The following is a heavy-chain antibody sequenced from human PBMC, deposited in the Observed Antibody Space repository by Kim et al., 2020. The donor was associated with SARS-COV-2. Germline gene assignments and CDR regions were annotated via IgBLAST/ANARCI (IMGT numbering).Heavy chain of an antibody. CDR2: INSDGSST. D-gene: IGHD1-26*01. CDR3: ARGYSGSYRIDY. J-gene: IGHJ4*02. CDR1: GITFSSYW. V-gene: IGHV3-74*01. Sequence: GGSLRLSCAASGITFSSYWMHWVRQAPGKGLVWVSRINSDGSSTSYADSVKGRFTISRDNAKNTLYLQMNSLRAEDTAVYYCARGYSGSYRIDYWGQGTLVTVSS.